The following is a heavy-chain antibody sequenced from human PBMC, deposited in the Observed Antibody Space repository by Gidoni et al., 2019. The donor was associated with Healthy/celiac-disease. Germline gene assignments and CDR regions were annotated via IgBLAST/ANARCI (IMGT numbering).Heavy chain of an antibody. CDR1: GGSFSGYY. CDR2: INHSGST. V-gene: IGHV4-34*01. CDR3: ARRLRGYSYLPRYGMDV. D-gene: IGHD5-18*01. Sequence: QVQLQQWGAGLLKPSETLSLTCAVYGGSFSGYYWSWIRQPPGKGLEWIGEINHSGSTNYNPSLKSRVTISVDTSKNQFSLKLSSVTAADTAVYYCARRLRGYSYLPRYGMDVWGQGTTVTVSS. J-gene: IGHJ6*02.